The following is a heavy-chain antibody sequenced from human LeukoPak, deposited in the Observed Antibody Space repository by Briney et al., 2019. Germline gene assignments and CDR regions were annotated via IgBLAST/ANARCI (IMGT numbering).Heavy chain of an antibody. V-gene: IGHV1-69*06. Sequence: SVKVSCKASGGTFNSYAISWVRQAPGQGLEWMGGIIPIFGTANYAQKFQGRVTITADKSTSTAYMELYSLRSEDTAVYYCARGGRDSSGYYYFDYWGQGTLVTVSS. CDR3: ARGGRDSSGYYYFDY. CDR2: IIPIFGTA. J-gene: IGHJ4*02. D-gene: IGHD3-22*01. CDR1: GGTFNSYA.